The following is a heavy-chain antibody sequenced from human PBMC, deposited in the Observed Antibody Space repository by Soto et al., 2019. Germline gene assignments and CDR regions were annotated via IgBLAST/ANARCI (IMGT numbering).Heavy chain of an antibody. V-gene: IGHV4-59*08. CDR1: GASTSSYY. CDR2: IYYSGST. D-gene: IGHD4-4*01. Sequence: TETLSLTCTVSGASTSSYYWSWIRQSPGKGLECIGYIYYSGSTNYNPSLKSRVTISIDTSKNQFSLKLSSVTAADTAVYYCARRGNPFDSWGQGTLVTVSS. J-gene: IGHJ4*02. CDR3: ARRGNPFDS.